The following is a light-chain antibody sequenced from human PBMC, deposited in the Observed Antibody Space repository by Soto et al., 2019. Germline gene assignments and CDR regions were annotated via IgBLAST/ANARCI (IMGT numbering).Light chain of an antibody. J-gene: IGKJ1*01. CDR2: GAS. CDR1: QTFSSIY. CDR3: HQYVSWT. V-gene: IGKV3-20*01. Sequence: IVLTHSPGTLSFSPGEIATLSCRASQTFSSIYLAWYQQKPGQAPRLLIYGASSRATGIPDRFSGSGSGTDFTLTISRLEPEDFAVYYCHQYVSWTFGQGTKVDI.